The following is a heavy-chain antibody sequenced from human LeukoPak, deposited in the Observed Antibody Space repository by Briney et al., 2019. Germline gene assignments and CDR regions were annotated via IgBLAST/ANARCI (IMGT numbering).Heavy chain of an antibody. Sequence: PWGSLRLFCAASGFTFSSYAMSWVRQAPGKGLEWVSAITCTGGSTNYADSVKGRFTISSNNSKNTLYLQMNSLRAEDTAVYYCAKDINDLSPYYDSSGYYNYWGQGTLVTVSS. D-gene: IGHD3-22*01. J-gene: IGHJ4*02. CDR2: ITCTGGST. CDR3: AKDINDLSPYYDSSGYYNY. V-gene: IGHV3-23*01. CDR1: GFTFSSYA.